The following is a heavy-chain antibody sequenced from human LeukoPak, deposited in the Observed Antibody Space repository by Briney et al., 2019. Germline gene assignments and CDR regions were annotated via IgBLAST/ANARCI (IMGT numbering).Heavy chain of an antibody. V-gene: IGHV1-69*05. CDR3: ARDLYPYSSGWIYFDY. Sequence: SVKLSCKASGGTFSSYAISWVRQAPGQGLEWMGRIIPIFGTANYAQKFQGRVTITTDASTSTAYMELSSLRSEDTAVYYCARDLYPYSSGWIYFDYWGQGTLVTVSS. J-gene: IGHJ4*02. CDR1: GGTFSSYA. CDR2: IIPIFGTA. D-gene: IGHD6-19*01.